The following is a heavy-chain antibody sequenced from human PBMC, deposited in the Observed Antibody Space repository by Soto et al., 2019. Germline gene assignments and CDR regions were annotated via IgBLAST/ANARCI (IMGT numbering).Heavy chain of an antibody. CDR3: ARSHQNPDYYDSSGYGVDHYYYGMDV. CDR1: GFTFSSYS. Sequence: PGGSLRLSCAASGFTFSSYSMNWVRQAPGKGLEWVSSISSSSSYIYNADSVKGRFTISRDNAENSLYLQMNSLRAEDTAVYYCARSHQNPDYYDSSGYGVDHYYYGMDVWGQGTTVTVSS. J-gene: IGHJ6*02. D-gene: IGHD3-22*01. V-gene: IGHV3-21*01. CDR2: ISSSSSYI.